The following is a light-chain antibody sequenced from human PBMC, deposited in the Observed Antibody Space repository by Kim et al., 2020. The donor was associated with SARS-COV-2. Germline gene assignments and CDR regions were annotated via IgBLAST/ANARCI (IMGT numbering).Light chain of an antibody. V-gene: IGLV1-44*01. CDR2: NNN. CDR3: AAWDDTLKAV. J-gene: IGLJ3*02. Sequence: PGQMVIIDCSGTTSNIGRNTVFWLQQLPGTAPRLLIFNNNERASGIPDRFSGSKSGTSASLAISGLQSEDEGDYYCAAWDDTLKAVFGGGTQLTVL. CDR1: TSNIGRNT.